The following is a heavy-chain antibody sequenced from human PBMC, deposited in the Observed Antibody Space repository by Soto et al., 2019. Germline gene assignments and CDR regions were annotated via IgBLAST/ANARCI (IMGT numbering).Heavy chain of an antibody. J-gene: IGHJ3*02. CDR3: AKDLYLGKLRGAFDI. V-gene: IGHV3-30*18. CDR2: ISYDGSNK. Sequence: QVQLVESGGGVVQPGRSLRLSCAASGFTFSSYGMHWVGQAPAKGLEWVAVISYDGSNKYYADSVKGRFTIFRDNSKNTLYLQMNSLRADDTAVYYCAKDLYLGKLRGAFDIWGQGTMVTVSS. D-gene: IGHD2-2*02. CDR1: GFTFSSYG.